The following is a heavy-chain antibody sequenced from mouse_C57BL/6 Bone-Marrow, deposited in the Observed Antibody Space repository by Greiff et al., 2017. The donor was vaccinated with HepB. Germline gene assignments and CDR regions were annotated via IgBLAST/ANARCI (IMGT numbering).Heavy chain of an antibody. Sequence: EVKLMESGPGLVKPSQTVFLTCTVTGISITTGNYRWSWIRQFPGNKLEWIGYIYYSGTITYNPSLTSRTTITRDTPKNQFFLEMNSLTAEDTATYYCARDHYYGSSYWYFDVWGTGTTVTVSS. CDR3: ARDHYYGSSYWYFDV. CDR1: GISITTGNYR. V-gene: IGHV3-5*01. D-gene: IGHD1-1*01. CDR2: IYYSGTI. J-gene: IGHJ1*03.